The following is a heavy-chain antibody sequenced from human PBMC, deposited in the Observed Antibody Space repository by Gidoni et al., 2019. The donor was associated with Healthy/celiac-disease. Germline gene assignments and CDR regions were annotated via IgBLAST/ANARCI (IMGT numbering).Heavy chain of an antibody. CDR2: INPNSGGT. Sequence: QVQLVQSGAEVTKPGASVTVSCKASGYTFTGYYRHWVRQAPGQGLEWMGWINPNSGGTNYAQKFQGRVTMTRDTSISTAYMELSRLRSDDTAVYYCARVEVGATYYGMDVWGQGTTVTVSS. J-gene: IGHJ6*02. D-gene: IGHD1-26*01. V-gene: IGHV1-2*02. CDR3: ARVEVGATYYGMDV. CDR1: GYTFTGYY.